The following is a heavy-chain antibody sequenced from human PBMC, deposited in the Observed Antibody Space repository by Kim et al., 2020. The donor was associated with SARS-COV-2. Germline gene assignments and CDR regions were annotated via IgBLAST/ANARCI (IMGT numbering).Heavy chain of an antibody. Sequence: GESLKISCEGSGYNFTNYCIGWVRRMPGKGLEWMGIIYPADSDIRYSPSFQGQVTISVDKSITTAYLQWRSLKASDTAMYYCARLWRGSKYSSSGGLDVWGQGTTVSVSS. D-gene: IGHD6-6*01. CDR1: GYNFTNYC. V-gene: IGHV5-51*01. CDR3: ARLWRGSKYSSSGGLDV. CDR2: IYPADSDI. J-gene: IGHJ6*02.